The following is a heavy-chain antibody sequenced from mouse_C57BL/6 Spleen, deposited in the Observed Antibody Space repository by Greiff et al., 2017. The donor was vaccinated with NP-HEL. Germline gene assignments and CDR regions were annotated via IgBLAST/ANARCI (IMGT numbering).Heavy chain of an antibody. J-gene: IGHJ3*01. Sequence: EVQLQQSGPELVKPGASVKISCKASGYTFTDYYMNWVKQSHGKSLEWIGDINPNNGGTSYNQKFKGKATLTVDKSSSTAYMELRSLTSEDSAVYYCARGGLRREVGCWGQGTLVTVSA. CDR1: GYTFTDYY. D-gene: IGHD2-4*01. CDR3: ARGGLRREVGC. CDR2: INPNNGGT. V-gene: IGHV1-26*01.